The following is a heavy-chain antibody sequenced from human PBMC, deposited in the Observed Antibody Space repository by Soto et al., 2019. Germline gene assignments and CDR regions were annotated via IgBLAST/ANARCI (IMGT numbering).Heavy chain of an antibody. J-gene: IGHJ6*02. CDR1: GYTFNRYG. V-gene: IGHV1-18*01. CDR2: ISVYNGNT. CDR3: ASSYSNYALIDYYYYGMDV. Sequence: ASVKVSCKASGYTFNRYGITWVRQAPGQGLEWMGWISVYNGNTNYAQKLQGRVTMTTDTSASTAYMELSSLRSEDTAVYYCASSYSNYALIDYYYYGMDVWGQGTTVTVSS. D-gene: IGHD4-4*01.